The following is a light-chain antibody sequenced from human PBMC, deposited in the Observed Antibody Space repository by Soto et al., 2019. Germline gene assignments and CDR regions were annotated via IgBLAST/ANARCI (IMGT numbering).Light chain of an antibody. CDR3: QQCDNWPRT. CDR1: QSIGSN. J-gene: IGKJ1*01. CDR2: VAS. Sequence: EIVMTQTPATVSASPGESATLSCRASQSIGSNLAWYQQKPGQAPRLLIYVASTRATGIPPMFSGSGSGTEFTLTISSLQSEDFAIYYCQQCDNWPRTFGQGTKVEIK. V-gene: IGKV3-15*01.